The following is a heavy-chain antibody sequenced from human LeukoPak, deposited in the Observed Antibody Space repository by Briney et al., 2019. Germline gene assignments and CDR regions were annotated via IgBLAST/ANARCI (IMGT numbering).Heavy chain of an antibody. CDR3: AREVLWFGESQYNWFDP. Sequence: SETLSLTCAVYGGSFSGYYWSWIRQPPGKGLEWIGEINHSGSTNYNPSLKSRVTISVDTSKNQFSLKLSSVTAADTAVYYCAREVLWFGESQYNWFDPWGQGTLVTVSS. CDR2: INHSGST. J-gene: IGHJ5*02. CDR1: GGSFSGYY. V-gene: IGHV4-34*01. D-gene: IGHD3-10*01.